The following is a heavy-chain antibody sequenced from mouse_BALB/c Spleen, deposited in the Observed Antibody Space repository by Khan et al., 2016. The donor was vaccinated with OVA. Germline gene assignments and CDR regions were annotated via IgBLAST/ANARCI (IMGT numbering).Heavy chain of an antibody. Sequence: EVQLVESGGGFVKPGGSLKLSCSASGFTFSSYAMSWVRQTPEKRLEWVATISTGGHYTFYADSVKGRFTISRDNAKNTLYLQMSRLRSEDTAMYYCSRSLVDYYAMDDWGQGASVTVSS. CDR3: SRSLVDYYAMDD. CDR2: ISTGGHYT. V-gene: IGHV5-9-3*01. D-gene: IGHD2-2*01. J-gene: IGHJ4*01. CDR1: GFTFSSYA.